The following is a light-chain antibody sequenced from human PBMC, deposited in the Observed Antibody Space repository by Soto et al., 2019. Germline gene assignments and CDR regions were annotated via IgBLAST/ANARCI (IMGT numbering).Light chain of an antibody. CDR2: DAS. CDR3: QHRSRWVI. V-gene: IGKV3-11*01. Sequence: EIVLTQSPATLSLSPGERATLSCRASQSISSSLAWYQHKPGQAPRLLIYDASNRATGIPARFSGSGSGTDFTLIITSLEPEDFAVYYCQHRSRWVIFGGGTKVEIK. CDR1: QSISSS. J-gene: IGKJ4*01.